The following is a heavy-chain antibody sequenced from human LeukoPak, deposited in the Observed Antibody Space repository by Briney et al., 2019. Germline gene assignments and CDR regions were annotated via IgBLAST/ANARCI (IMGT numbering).Heavy chain of an antibody. CDR3: AKDTGYFPQGAFDI. Sequence: PGGSLRLSCAASGFTFSSYSMNWVRQAPGKGLEWVSSISSSSSYIYYADSVKGRFTISRDNAKNSLYLQMNSLRAEDMALYYCAKDTGYFPQGAFDIWGQGTMVTVSS. CDR1: GFTFSSYS. CDR2: ISSSSSYI. V-gene: IGHV3-21*04. D-gene: IGHD3-9*01. J-gene: IGHJ3*02.